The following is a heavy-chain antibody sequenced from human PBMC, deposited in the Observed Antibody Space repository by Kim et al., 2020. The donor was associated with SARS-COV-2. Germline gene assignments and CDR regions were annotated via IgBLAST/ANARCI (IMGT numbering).Heavy chain of an antibody. Sequence: GESLKISCKGSGYSFTSYWIGWVRQMPGKGLEWMGIIYPGDSDTRYSPSFQGQVTISADKSISTAYLQWSSLKASDTAMYYCARNTDRYCSSTSCYFPFDYWGQGTLVTVSS. J-gene: IGHJ4*02. V-gene: IGHV5-51*01. CDR2: IYPGDSDT. CDR3: ARNTDRYCSSTSCYFPFDY. CDR1: GYSFTSYW. D-gene: IGHD2-2*01.